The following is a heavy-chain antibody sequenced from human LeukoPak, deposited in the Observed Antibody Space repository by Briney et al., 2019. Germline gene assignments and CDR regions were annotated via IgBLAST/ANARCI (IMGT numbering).Heavy chain of an antibody. CDR1: GFTSSSYW. CDR2: IKQDGSEK. CDR3: ARGKYYYDSTGYYPGGDY. J-gene: IGHJ4*02. Sequence: PGGSLRLSCAASGFTSSSYWMSWVRQAPGKGLEWVANIKQDGSEKYYVDSMKGRFTISRDNAKNSLYLQMNSLRAEDTAVYYCARGKYYYDSTGYYPGGDYWGQGTLVTVSS. V-gene: IGHV3-7*01. D-gene: IGHD3-22*01.